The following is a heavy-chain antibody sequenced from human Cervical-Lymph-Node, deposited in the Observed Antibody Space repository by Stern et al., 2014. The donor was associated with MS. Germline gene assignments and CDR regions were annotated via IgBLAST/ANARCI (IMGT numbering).Heavy chain of an antibody. D-gene: IGHD2-8*01. V-gene: IGHV3-30*03. Sequence: VHLVESGGAVVQPGRSLRLSCAASGFTFSSYGMHWVRQAPGKGLEGGPVISYDGNHKYYAASVKGRFTISRDNSKNTLHLQMNSVTPDDTAIYYCARDYEDTSMLFDHWGQGTLVTVSS. CDR1: GFTFSSYG. CDR2: ISYDGNHK. J-gene: IGHJ4*02. CDR3: ARDYEDTSMLFDH.